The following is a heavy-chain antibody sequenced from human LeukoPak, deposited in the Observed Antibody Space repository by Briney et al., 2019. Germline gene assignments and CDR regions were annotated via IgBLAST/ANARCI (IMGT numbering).Heavy chain of an antibody. CDR2: IYYSGST. D-gene: IGHD3-16*01. V-gene: IGHV4-39*07. CDR1: GGSISSSSYY. J-gene: IGHJ6*03. Sequence: PSETLSLTCTVSGGSISSSSYYWGWIRQPPGKGLEWIGSIYYSGSTYYNPSLKSRVTISVDTSKNQFSLKLSSVTAADTAVYYCARETSQKGAHYMDVWGKGTTVTISS. CDR3: ARETSQKGAHYMDV.